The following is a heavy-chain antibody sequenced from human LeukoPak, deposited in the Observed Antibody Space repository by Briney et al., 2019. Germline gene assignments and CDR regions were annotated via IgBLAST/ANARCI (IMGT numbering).Heavy chain of an antibody. Sequence: SSETLSLTCAVYGGSFSGYYWSWIRQPPGKGLEWIGEINHSGSTNYNPSLKSRVTISVDTSKNQFSLKLSSVTAADTAVYYCARGFNVVTGYYYMDVWGKGTTVTVSS. CDR3: ARGFNVVTGYYYMDV. CDR1: GGSFSGYY. J-gene: IGHJ6*03. V-gene: IGHV4-34*01. CDR2: INHSGST. D-gene: IGHD2-15*01.